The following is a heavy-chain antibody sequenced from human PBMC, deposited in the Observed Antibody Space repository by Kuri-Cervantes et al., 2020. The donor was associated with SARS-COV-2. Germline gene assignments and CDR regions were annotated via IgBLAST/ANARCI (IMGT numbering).Heavy chain of an antibody. D-gene: IGHD3-3*01. CDR2: IYHSGST. Sequence: SETLSLTCTGSGYSISSGYYWGWIRQPPGKGLEWIGSIYHSGSTYYNPSLKSRVTISVDTSKNQFSLKLSSVTAADTAVYYCARDYDFWSGSGAFDIWGQGTMVTVSS. CDR3: ARDYDFWSGSGAFDI. CDR1: GYSISSGYY. J-gene: IGHJ3*02. V-gene: IGHV4-38-2*02.